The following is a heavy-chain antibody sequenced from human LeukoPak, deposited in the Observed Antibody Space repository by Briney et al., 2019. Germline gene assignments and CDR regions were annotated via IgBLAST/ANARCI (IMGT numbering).Heavy chain of an antibody. Sequence: GASVKVSCKASGYTFTGYYTHWVRQAPGQGLEWMGWINPNSGGTNYAQKFQGWVTMTRDTSISTAYMELSRLRSDDTAVYYCAREVGSSWPYYYYGMDVWGQGTTVTVSS. J-gene: IGHJ6*02. V-gene: IGHV1-2*04. CDR1: GYTFTGYY. D-gene: IGHD6-13*01. CDR2: INPNSGGT. CDR3: AREVGSSWPYYYYGMDV.